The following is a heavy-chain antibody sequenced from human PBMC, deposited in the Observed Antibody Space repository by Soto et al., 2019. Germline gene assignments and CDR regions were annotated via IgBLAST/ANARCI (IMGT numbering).Heavy chain of an antibody. CDR3: ARGGACSGGSCYSVVDFDY. CDR1: GGSFSDYY. V-gene: IGHV4-34*01. J-gene: IGHJ4*02. CDR2: IYHSGST. Sequence: TLSLTCAVYGGSFSDYYWSWIRQPPGKGLEWIGKIYHSGSTDYNPSLKSRVTISVGTTNNQFSLKLNSVTAADTAVYYCARGGACSGGSCYSVVDFDYWGQGTLVTVSS. D-gene: IGHD2-15*01.